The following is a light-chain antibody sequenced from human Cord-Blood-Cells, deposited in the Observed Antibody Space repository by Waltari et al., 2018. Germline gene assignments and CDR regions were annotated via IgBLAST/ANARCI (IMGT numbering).Light chain of an antibody. J-gene: IGKJ4*01. V-gene: IGKV1-33*01. CDR3: QQYDNLPKLT. Sequence: IQMIESPSSLSQSVGNRVRITCQASQDNSNYLNWYQQKPGKAPKLLIYDASNLETGVPSRFSGSGSGTDFTFTISSLQPEDIATYYCQQYDNLPKLTFGGGTKVEIK. CDR2: DAS. CDR1: QDNSNY.